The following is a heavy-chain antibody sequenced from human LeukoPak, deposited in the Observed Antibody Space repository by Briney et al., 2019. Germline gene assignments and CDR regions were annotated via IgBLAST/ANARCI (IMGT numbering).Heavy chain of an antibody. Sequence: PGGSLRLSCAASGFTFSSYAMSWVRQAPGKGLEWVSSISGSGGSTYYADSVKGRFTISRDNSKNTLYLQMNSLRAEDTAVYYCAKVHYDSSGYYVYYFDYWGQGTLVTVSS. CDR3: AKVHYDSSGYYVYYFDY. V-gene: IGHV3-23*01. CDR2: ISGSGGST. D-gene: IGHD3-22*01. J-gene: IGHJ4*02. CDR1: GFTFSSYA.